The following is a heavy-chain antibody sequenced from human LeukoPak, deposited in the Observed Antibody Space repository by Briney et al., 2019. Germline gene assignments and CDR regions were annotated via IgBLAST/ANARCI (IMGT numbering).Heavy chain of an antibody. V-gene: IGHV4-34*01. Sequence: SETLSLTCGVSGGAFSGYYWSWIRQAPGKGLEWIGEMIHSGSSNYNPSLRSRVTISGDTSKNQFSLKLNSLTAADTAVYYCARGNIVATISDSLHGTTAFNFWGQGILVAVSS. CDR2: MIHSGSS. CDR1: GGAFSGYY. CDR3: ARGNIVATISDSLHGTTAFNF. D-gene: IGHD5-12*01. J-gene: IGHJ4*02.